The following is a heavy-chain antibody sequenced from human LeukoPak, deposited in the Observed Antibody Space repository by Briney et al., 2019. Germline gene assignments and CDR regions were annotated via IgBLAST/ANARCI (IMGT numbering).Heavy chain of an antibody. V-gene: IGHV4-4*07. Sequence: SETLSLTCTVSGGSISSYYWSWLRQPAGKGLEWIGRIYTSGSTNYNPSLKGRVTMSVDTSKNQFSLKLSSVTAADTAVYYCARGDYYDSSGYNYWGQGTLVTVSS. CDR2: IYTSGST. J-gene: IGHJ4*02. CDR3: ARGDYYDSSGYNY. D-gene: IGHD3-22*01. CDR1: GGSISSYY.